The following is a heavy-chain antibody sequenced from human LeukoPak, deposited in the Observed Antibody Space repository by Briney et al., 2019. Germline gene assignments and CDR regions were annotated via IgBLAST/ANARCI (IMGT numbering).Heavy chain of an antibody. D-gene: IGHD5-12*01. Sequence: GGSLRLSCAASGFTLDDYAMHWVRQGPGKGLEWVSLISWDGGSTYYADSVKGRFTISRDNSKTSLYLQMNSLRAEDTALYYCAKDRSGFVDYWGQGTLVTVSS. J-gene: IGHJ4*02. CDR1: GFTLDDYA. CDR2: ISWDGGST. V-gene: IGHV3-43D*03. CDR3: AKDRSGFVDY.